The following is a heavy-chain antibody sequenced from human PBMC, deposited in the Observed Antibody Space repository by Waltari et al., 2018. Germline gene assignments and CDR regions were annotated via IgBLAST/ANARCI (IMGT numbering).Heavy chain of an antibody. CDR3: APDIRSSSARAWFDP. CDR1: GYTLTDYY. CDR2: LVPEDGET. D-gene: IGHD6-6*01. J-gene: IGHJ5*02. Sequence: EVRLIQSGTEVKKPGAKVKISCKISGYTLTDYYIHWIQQAPGKGLQWLGFLVPEDGETYYAESFRGRFTISADTSSGTAYMELSSLRSEDTALYYCAPDIRSSSARAWFDPWGQGTLVTVSS. V-gene: IGHV1-69-2*01.